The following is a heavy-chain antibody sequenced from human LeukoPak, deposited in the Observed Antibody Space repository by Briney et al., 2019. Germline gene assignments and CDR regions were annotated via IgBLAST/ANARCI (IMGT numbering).Heavy chain of an antibody. CDR3: ARSDGIVGEEAWFDP. J-gene: IGHJ5*02. V-gene: IGHV4-4*09. CDR2: IFTTEVT. Sequence: PSETLSLICSVSGGSIGTFHWHWIRQPPGKGLGWIGCIFTTEVTNYSPSLKSRVTISVDTSKNQFSLRLSSVTAADTAVYYCARSDGIVGEEAWFDPWGQGTLVTVSS. D-gene: IGHD1-26*01. CDR1: GGSIGTFH.